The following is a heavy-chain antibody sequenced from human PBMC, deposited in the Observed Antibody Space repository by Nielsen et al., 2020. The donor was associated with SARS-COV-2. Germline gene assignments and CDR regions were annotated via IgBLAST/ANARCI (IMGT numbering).Heavy chain of an antibody. CDR1: GFTFSIYW. CDR2: IKSDGSGT. J-gene: IGHJ6*02. CDR3: ARDFGYCRGGTCNYYGMDV. D-gene: IGHD2-15*01. Sequence: GESLKISCAASGFTFSIYWIHWVRQAPGKGLAWVSRIKSDGSGTIYADSVEGRFTISRDNAKNTLYLQMNSLRAEDTAVYYCARDFGYCRGGTCNYYGMDVRGQGTTVTVSS. V-gene: IGHV3-74*01.